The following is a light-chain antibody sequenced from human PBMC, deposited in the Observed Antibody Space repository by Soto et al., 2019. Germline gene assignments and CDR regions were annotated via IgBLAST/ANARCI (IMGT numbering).Light chain of an antibody. Sequence: EIVLTQSPGTLSLSPGARATLSCRASQSVSSSYLAWYQQKPGQAPRLLISDASNRATGIPARFSGSGSGRDFTLTISSLQPEDLGTYFCQQANSVPWTFGQGTKV. CDR3: QQANSVPWT. CDR1: QSVSSSY. CDR2: DAS. J-gene: IGKJ1*01. V-gene: IGKV3D-20*02.